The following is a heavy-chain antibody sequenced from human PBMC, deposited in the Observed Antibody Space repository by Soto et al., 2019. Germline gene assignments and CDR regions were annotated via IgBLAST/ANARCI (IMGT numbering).Heavy chain of an antibody. V-gene: IGHV4-59*01. Sequence: SETLSLTCTVSGGSISSYYWSWIRQPPGKGLEWIGYIYYSGSTNYNPSPKSRVTISVDTSKNQFSLKLSSVTAADTAVYYCAREGGRYYDFWSGYSPGSGMDVWGQGTTVTVYS. D-gene: IGHD3-3*01. CDR1: GGSISSYY. CDR3: AREGGRYYDFWSGYSPGSGMDV. J-gene: IGHJ6*02. CDR2: IYYSGST.